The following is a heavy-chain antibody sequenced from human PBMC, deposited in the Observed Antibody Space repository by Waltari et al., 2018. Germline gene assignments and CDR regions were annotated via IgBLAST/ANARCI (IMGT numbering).Heavy chain of an antibody. CDR3: ARGIAAQAFDI. CDR1: GFTFSSYS. J-gene: IGHJ3*02. CDR2: ISSSSSYI. V-gene: IGHV3-21*01. Sequence: EVQLVESGGGMVKPGGSLRLSCAASGFTFSSYSMNCVRQAPGKGLEWVSSISSSSSYIYYADSVKGRFTISRDNAKNSLYLQMNSLRAEDTAVYYCARGIAAQAFDIWGQGTMVTVSS. D-gene: IGHD6-6*01.